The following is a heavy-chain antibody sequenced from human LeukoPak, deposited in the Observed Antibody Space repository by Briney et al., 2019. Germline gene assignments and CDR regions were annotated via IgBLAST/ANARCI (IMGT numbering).Heavy chain of an antibody. J-gene: IGHJ4*02. CDR1: GGSISSYY. CDR2: IYYSGST. Sequence: SETLSLTCTVSGGSISSYYWSWIRQPPGKGLEWIGYIYYSGSTNYNPSLKSRVTISVDTSKNQFSLKLSSVTAADTAVYYCARDTVRGVYTIDYWGQGTLVTVSS. D-gene: IGHD3-10*01. CDR3: ARDTVRGVYTIDY. V-gene: IGHV4-59*12.